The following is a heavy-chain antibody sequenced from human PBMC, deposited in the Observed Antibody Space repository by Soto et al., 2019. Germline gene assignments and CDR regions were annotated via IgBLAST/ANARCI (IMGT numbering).Heavy chain of an antibody. Sequence: SETLSLTCTVSGGSISSSTYYWGWIRQPPGKGLEWIGSLYYTDYTDSNPSLRSRVTISVDTSKNQFSLKLTSVTAADTAVYYCARHLYYDISPGYLRPYHYYGMDVWGQGTTVTVSS. CDR3: ARHLYYDISPGYLRPYHYYGMDV. V-gene: IGHV4-39*01. D-gene: IGHD3-9*01. J-gene: IGHJ6*02. CDR1: GGSISSSTYY. CDR2: LYYTDYT.